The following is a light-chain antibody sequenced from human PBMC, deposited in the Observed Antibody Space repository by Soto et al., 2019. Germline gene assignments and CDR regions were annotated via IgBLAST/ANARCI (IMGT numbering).Light chain of an antibody. CDR2: EAS. Sequence: DIQSTQSLPTLSASVGGRATITCRASQNIRSRLAWYQQKPGEAPRLLIFEASILETGVPSRFSGRGSGTEFTLTISSMQTDDFATYDCKHYNSYSEAVGKGTKGAIK. J-gene: IGKJ1*01. CDR3: KHYNSYSEA. CDR1: QNIRSR. V-gene: IGKV1-5*03.